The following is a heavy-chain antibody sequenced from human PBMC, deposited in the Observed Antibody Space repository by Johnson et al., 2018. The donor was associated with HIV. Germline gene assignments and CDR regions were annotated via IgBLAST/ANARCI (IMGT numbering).Heavy chain of an antibody. V-gene: IGHV3-53*01. CDR2: IYVGGNT. D-gene: IGHD3-22*01. Sequence: VQLVESGGGLIQPGGSLRVSCAASGFSVSGNYMSWVRQAPGKGLEWVSSIYVGGNTYSADSVKGRFTISRAISENTLYLQMNRLRAEDTAVYYCARAYYDSRGYDPHAFHVWGQGTMVTVSS. J-gene: IGHJ3*01. CDR1: GFSVSGNY. CDR3: ARAYYDSRGYDPHAFHV.